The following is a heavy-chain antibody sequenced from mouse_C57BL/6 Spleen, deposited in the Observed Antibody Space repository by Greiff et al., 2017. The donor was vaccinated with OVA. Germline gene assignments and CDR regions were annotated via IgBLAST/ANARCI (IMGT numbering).Heavy chain of an antibody. CDR1: GFNIKTTY. V-gene: IGHV14-3*01. J-gene: IGHJ2*01. CDR3: AEDWDGFDY. CDR2: IDPANGNT. Sequence: VPLQQSVAELVRPGASVKLSCTASGFNIKTTYMHWVKQRPEQGLEWIGRIDPANGNTKYAPKFQGKATITADTASNTAYLQLSSLTSEDTAIYYCAEDWDGFDYWGQGTTLTVSS. D-gene: IGHD4-1*01.